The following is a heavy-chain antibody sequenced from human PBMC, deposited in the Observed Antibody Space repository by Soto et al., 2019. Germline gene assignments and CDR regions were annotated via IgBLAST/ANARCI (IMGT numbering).Heavy chain of an antibody. V-gene: IGHV4-34*01. CDR1: GGSFSGYY. Sequence: SETLSLTCAVYGGSFSGYYWSWIRQPPGKGLEWIGEINHSGSTNYNPSLKSRVTISVDTSKNQFSLKLSSVTAADTAVYYCARRGDRFVMDVWGQGTTVTVSS. J-gene: IGHJ6*02. D-gene: IGHD2-21*02. CDR3: ARRGDRFVMDV. CDR2: INHSGST.